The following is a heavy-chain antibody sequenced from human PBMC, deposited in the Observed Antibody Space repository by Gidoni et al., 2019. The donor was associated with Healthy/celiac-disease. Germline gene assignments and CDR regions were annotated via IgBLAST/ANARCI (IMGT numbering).Heavy chain of an antibody. V-gene: IGHV4-39*07. J-gene: IGHJ3*02. CDR3: ARDWNALEDAFDI. D-gene: IGHD1-1*01. CDR2: IYYSGIT. Sequence: QLQLQDSGPGLVKPSETLSLTCTVSGGSLRSSSYYLRWLRQPPGKGLELIGSIYYSGITYYNPSLKSRVTISLYTSKNQFSLKLSFVTAADTAVYYCARDWNALEDAFDIWGQWTMVTDSS. CDR1: GGSLRSSSYY.